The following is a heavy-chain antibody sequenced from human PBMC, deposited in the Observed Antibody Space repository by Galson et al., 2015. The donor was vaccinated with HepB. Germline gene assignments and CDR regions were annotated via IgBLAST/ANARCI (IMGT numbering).Heavy chain of an antibody. J-gene: IGHJ4*02. CDR1: GCTFTDHY. CDR3: TRKARVTYDY. CDR2: ISPKSGGT. Sequence: SVKVSCKASGCTFTDHYIHWVRQAPGQGLEWMGKISPKSGGTDYAQRLQGRVTMTRDTSISTAYMELSRLRSDDTAVYFCTRKARVTYDYWGQGTLVTVS. V-gene: IGHV1-2*02.